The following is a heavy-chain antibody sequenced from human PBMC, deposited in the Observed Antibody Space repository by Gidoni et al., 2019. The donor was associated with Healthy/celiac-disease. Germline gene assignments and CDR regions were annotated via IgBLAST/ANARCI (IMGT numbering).Heavy chain of an antibody. D-gene: IGHD4-17*01. Sequence: EVQLVESVGGLVQTGRSLRLSCAASGFTFDDYAMHWVRQAPGKGLEWVSGISWNSGSIGYADSVKGRFTISRDNAKNSLYLQMNSLRAEDTALYYCAKAPTVTIDNFIFDYWGQGTLVTVSS. J-gene: IGHJ4*02. CDR3: AKAPTVTIDNFIFDY. CDR2: ISWNSGSI. CDR1: GFTFDDYA. V-gene: IGHV3-9*01.